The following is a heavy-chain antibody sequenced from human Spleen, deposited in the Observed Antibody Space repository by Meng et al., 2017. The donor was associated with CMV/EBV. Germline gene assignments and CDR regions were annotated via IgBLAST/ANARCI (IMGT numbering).Heavy chain of an antibody. CDR2: IRSKAYGGTT. V-gene: IGHV3-49*04. CDR3: ARSQYFDFWSAPYDI. J-gene: IGHJ3*02. Sequence: GGSLRLSCAASGFTFGDYTMSWVRQAPGKGLECVGFIRSKAYGGTTEYAASVKGTFTISRDDSKSIAYLEMNSLKTEDTAVYFCARSQYFDFWSAPYDIWGPGTMVTVSS. CDR1: GFTFGDYT. D-gene: IGHD3-3*01.